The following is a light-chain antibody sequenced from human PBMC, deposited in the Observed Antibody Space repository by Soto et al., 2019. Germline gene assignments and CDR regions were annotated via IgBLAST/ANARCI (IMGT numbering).Light chain of an antibody. Sequence: EIVLTQSPASLSASAGERATLSCRASQGVNIYLAWYQQKPGQAPRLLIYGASNMDTGIPARFSGSGSGTDFTLTISSLQPEDFAVYYCQQRNSWRRTFGGGTKLEIK. CDR1: QGVNIY. V-gene: IGKV3-11*01. J-gene: IGKJ4*01. CDR3: QQRNSWRRT. CDR2: GAS.